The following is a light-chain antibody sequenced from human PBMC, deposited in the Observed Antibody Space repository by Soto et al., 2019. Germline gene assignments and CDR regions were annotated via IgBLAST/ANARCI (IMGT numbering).Light chain of an antibody. J-gene: IGLJ3*02. CDR2: EVS. Sequence: QSVLTQPASVSGSPGQSITISCTGTSSDVGAYNYVSWYQQHPGKAPKLMIYEVSNRPSGVSSRFSGSQSGNTASLTISGLQPEDEADYYCNSYTTSTTLVFGGGTKLTVL. V-gene: IGLV2-14*01. CDR3: NSYTTSTTLV. CDR1: SSDVGAYNY.